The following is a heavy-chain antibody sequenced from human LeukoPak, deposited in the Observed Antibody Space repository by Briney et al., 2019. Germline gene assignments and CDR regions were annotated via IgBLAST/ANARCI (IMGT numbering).Heavy chain of an antibody. CDR1: GGTFSSYA. CDR2: IIPILGIA. Sequence: SVKVSCKASGGTFSSYAISWVRQAPGQGLEWMGRIIPILGIANYAQKFQGRVTITADKSTSTAYMELSSLRAEDTAVYYCATDPYDTGLIVATSYWGQGTLVTVSS. CDR3: ATDPYDTGLIVATSY. V-gene: IGHV1-69*04. D-gene: IGHD5-12*01. J-gene: IGHJ4*02.